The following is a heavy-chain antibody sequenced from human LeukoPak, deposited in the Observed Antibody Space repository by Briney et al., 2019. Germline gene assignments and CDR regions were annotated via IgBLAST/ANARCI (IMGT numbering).Heavy chain of an antibody. V-gene: IGHV3-23*01. D-gene: IGHD2-21*02. CDR2: ISGSGGST. Sequence: GGSLRLSCEGSGFTFSSYSMSWVRQAPGKGLEWVSAISGSGGSTYYADSVKGRFTISRDNSKNTLYLQMNSLRAEDTAVYYCAKVGGVVVTAIDYWGQGTLVTVSS. CDR1: GFTFSSYS. CDR3: AKVGGVVVTAIDY. J-gene: IGHJ4*02.